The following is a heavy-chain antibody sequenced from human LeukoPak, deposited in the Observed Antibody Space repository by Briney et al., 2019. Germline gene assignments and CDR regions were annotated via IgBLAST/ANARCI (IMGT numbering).Heavy chain of an antibody. Sequence: SETLSLTCAVYGGSLSDYYWSWIRQSPGKGLEWIGEISHRGRTYYNLSLKSRVTISIDTSKNQFSLKVNSVTAADTAVYYCAKAPPKEHDFWSGYYNYMDVWGKGTTVTVSS. J-gene: IGHJ6*03. V-gene: IGHV4-34*01. D-gene: IGHD3-3*01. CDR3: AKAPPKEHDFWSGYYNYMDV. CDR2: ISHRGRT. CDR1: GGSLSDYY.